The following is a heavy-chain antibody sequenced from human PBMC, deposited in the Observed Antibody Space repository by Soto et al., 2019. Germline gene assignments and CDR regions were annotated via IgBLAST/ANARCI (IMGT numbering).Heavy chain of an antibody. Sequence: GASVKVSCKASGYTFTGYYMHWVRQAPGQGLEWMGWINPNSGGTNYAQKFQGRVTMTRDTSISTAYMELSRLRSDDTAVYYCARGSIWGDSSHTPFPSFFDYWGQGTLVTVSS. J-gene: IGHJ4*02. CDR2: INPNSGGT. V-gene: IGHV1-2*02. CDR1: GYTFTGYY. CDR3: ARGSIWGDSSHTPFPSFFDY. D-gene: IGHD6-13*01.